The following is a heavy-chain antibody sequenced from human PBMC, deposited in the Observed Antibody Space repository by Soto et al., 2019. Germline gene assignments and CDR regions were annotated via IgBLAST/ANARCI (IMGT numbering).Heavy chain of an antibody. CDR1: GGSIGSGNYY. J-gene: IGHJ2*01. CDR3: ARDHPIYDSCGYYRPYWYFDL. V-gene: IGHV4-30-4*01. D-gene: IGHD3-22*01. CDR2: ISYSGST. Sequence: QVQLQESGPGLVKPPQTLSLTCTVSGGSIGSGNYYWSWIRQPPGKGPEWIGYISYSGSTYYNPSLKSRVTISVDTSKNQFSLKLSSVTAADTAVYFCARDHPIYDSCGYYRPYWYFDLWGRGTLVTVSS.